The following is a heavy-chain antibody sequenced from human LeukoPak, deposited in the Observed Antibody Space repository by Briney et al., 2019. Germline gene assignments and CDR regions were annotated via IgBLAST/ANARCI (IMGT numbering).Heavy chain of an antibody. V-gene: IGHV3-48*01. CDR1: GFTFSSYW. Sequence: GGSLRLSCAASGFTFSSYWMNWVRQAPGKGLEWVSYISSSSSTIYYADSVKGRFTISRDNAKNSLYLQMNSLRAEDTAVYYCARDQYDYVWGSYPELYYFDYWGQGTLVTVSS. J-gene: IGHJ4*02. CDR3: ARDQYDYVWGSYPELYYFDY. CDR2: ISSSSSTI. D-gene: IGHD3-16*01.